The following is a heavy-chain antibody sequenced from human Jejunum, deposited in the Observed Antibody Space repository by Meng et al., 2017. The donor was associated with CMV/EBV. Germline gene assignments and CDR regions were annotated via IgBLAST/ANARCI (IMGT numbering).Heavy chain of an antibody. CDR1: GLSSISSGVG. CDR2: IYWDDDK. CDR3: AHFVGGYYPSRPDY. D-gene: IGHD1-26*01. J-gene: IGHJ4*02. V-gene: IGHV2-5*02. Sequence: QSPLKDSGPTLVKPTQTLTLTCAFSGLSSISSGVGVGWIRQHPGKALEWLALIYWDDDKRYSPSLRSRLTITKDTSKNEVVLTMTNMDPVGTGTYYCAHFVGGYYPSRPDYWGQGTLVTVSS.